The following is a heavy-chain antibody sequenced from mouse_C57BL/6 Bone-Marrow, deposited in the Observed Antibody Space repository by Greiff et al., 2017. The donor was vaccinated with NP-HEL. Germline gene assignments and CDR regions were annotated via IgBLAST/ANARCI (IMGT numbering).Heavy chain of an antibody. CDR3: AREAVNRAYYYAMDY. CDR2: INPNYGTS. J-gene: IGHJ4*01. D-gene: IGHD3-3*01. Sequence: EVQLQQSGPELVKPGASVKISCKASGYSFTDYNMNWVQQRHGKSLEWIGVINPNYGTSSYNQKFKGKATLTVDQSSSTDYMQLNSLTSEGSAVYYCAREAVNRAYYYAMDYWGQGTSVTVSS. V-gene: IGHV1-39*01. CDR1: GYSFTDYN.